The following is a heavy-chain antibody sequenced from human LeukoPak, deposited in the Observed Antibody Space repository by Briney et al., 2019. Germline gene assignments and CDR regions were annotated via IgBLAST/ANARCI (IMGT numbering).Heavy chain of an antibody. CDR2: IYHSGST. V-gene: IGHV4-34*01. Sequence: SETLSLTCAVYGGSFSGYYWSWIRQPPGKGLEWIGSIYHSGSTYYNPSLKSRVTISVDTSKNQFSLKLSSVTAADTAVYYCARDQGIAVAGTRGFWFDPWGQGTLVTVSS. CDR3: ARDQGIAVAGTRGFWFDP. J-gene: IGHJ5*02. D-gene: IGHD6-19*01. CDR1: GGSFSGYY.